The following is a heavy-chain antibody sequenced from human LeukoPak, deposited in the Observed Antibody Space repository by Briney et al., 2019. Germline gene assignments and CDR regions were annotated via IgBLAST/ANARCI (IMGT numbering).Heavy chain of an antibody. CDR2: IYYSGST. D-gene: IGHD6-19*01. CDR3: ADMVAGTGYYFDY. Sequence: PSETLSLTCTVSGGSISSSSYYWGWIRQPPGKGLEWIGSIYYSGSTYYNPSLKSRVTISVDTSKNQFSLKLSSVTAADTAVYYCADMVAGTGYYFDYWGQGTLVTVPS. J-gene: IGHJ4*02. CDR1: GGSISSSSYY. V-gene: IGHV4-39*01.